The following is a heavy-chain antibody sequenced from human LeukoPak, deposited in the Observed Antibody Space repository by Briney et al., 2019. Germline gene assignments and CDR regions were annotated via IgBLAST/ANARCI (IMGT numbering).Heavy chain of an antibody. CDR1: GFTISSNY. Sequence: QPGGYLRLSCAASGFTISSNYMSWVRQAPGNELEWVSVIYSGSSTYYADSVKGRFTISRDNSKNPLYLQMNSLKAEDTAVYYCASGRQPHYLSTYYYYYMDVWGKGTTVTVSS. J-gene: IGHJ6*03. D-gene: IGHD2/OR15-2a*01. CDR2: IYSGSST. V-gene: IGHV3-53*01. CDR3: ASGRQPHYLSTYYYYYMDV.